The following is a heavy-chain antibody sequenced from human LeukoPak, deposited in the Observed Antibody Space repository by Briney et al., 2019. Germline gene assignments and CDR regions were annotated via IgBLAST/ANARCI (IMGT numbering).Heavy chain of an antibody. Sequence: PSETLSLTCTVSGGSISSYYWNWIRQPPGKGLEWIGYIYYTGSTNYNPSLKSRVTISVDTSRNQFSLKLNSVTAADTAVYYCASLYSGYDGVDCWGQGALVTVSS. D-gene: IGHD5-12*01. J-gene: IGHJ4*02. CDR1: GGSISSYY. CDR2: IYYTGST. CDR3: ASLYSGYDGVDC. V-gene: IGHV4-59*08.